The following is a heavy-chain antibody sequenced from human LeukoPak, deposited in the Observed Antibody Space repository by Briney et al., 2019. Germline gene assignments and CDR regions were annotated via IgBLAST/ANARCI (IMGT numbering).Heavy chain of an antibody. V-gene: IGHV3-21*04. CDR3: AIHGGGTIRIEAFDV. J-gene: IGHJ3*01. Sequence: GGTLRLSCAASGFTFSSYSMNWVRQAPGKGLEWVSAISGDSRDIFYAHAVKGRFPISRDNSKNTLSLQMNILRDEDTALYYCAIHGGGTIRIEAFDVWGQGTMVTISS. CDR2: ISGDSRDI. CDR1: GFTFSSYS. D-gene: IGHD3-3*01.